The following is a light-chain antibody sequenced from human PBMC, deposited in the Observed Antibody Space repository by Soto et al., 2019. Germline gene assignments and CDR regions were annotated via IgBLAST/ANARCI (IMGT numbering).Light chain of an antibody. CDR1: SSDVGNYKY. J-gene: IGLJ1*01. V-gene: IGLV2-14*01. CDR3: FSCTSSGTDV. CDR2: EVS. Sequence: QSVLTQPASVSGSPGQSITISCTGTSSDVGNYKYVSWYQQHPGKAPKLMIYEVSNRPSGVSNRFSGSKSGNTASLTISGLQAEDETDYYCFSCTSSGTDVFGTGTKVTVL.